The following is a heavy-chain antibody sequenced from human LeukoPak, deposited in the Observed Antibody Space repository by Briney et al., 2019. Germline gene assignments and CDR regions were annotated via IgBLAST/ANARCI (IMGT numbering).Heavy chain of an antibody. Sequence: PSETLSLTCAVYGGSFSGYYWSWIRQPPGKGLEWIGEINHSGSTNYNPSLKSRVTISVDTSKNQFSLKLSSVTAADTAVYYCAIRWQAKKTAAYSSGWFAYWGQGTLVTVSS. V-gene: IGHV4-34*01. CDR2: INHSGST. CDR3: AIRWQAKKTAAYSSGWFAY. D-gene: IGHD6-19*01. J-gene: IGHJ4*02. CDR1: GGSFSGYY.